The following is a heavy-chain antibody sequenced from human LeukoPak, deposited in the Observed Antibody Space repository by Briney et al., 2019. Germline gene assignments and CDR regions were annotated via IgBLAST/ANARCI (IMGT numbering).Heavy chain of an antibody. D-gene: IGHD3-10*01. J-gene: IGHJ6*03. CDR3: ARDLPGRVSAGSTRTYYYYYYMDV. Sequence: ASVKVSCKASGYTFTGYYMHWVRQAPGQGLEWMGWINPNSGGTNYAQKFQGRVTMTRDTSISTAYMELSRLRSDDTAVYYCARDLPGRVSAGSTRTYYYYYYMDVWGKGATVTVSS. CDR1: GYTFTGYY. V-gene: IGHV1-2*02. CDR2: INPNSGGT.